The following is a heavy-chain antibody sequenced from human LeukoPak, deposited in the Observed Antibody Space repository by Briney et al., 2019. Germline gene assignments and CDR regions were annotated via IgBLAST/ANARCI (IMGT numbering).Heavy chain of an antibody. Sequence: SETLSLTCTVSGGSISSSSYYWGWIRQPPGKGLEWIGSIYYSGSTYYNPSLKSRVTISVDTSKNQFSLKLSSVTAADTAVYYCARDSDMITFTGDAFDIWGQGTMVTVSS. CDR3: ARDSDMITFTGDAFDI. CDR2: IYYSGST. D-gene: IGHD3-16*01. V-gene: IGHV4-39*07. J-gene: IGHJ3*02. CDR1: GGSISSSSYY.